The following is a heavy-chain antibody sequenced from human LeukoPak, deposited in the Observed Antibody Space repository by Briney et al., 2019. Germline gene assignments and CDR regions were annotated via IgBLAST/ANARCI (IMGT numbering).Heavy chain of an antibody. CDR3: AAETASSGVVVGAFDI. D-gene: IGHD5-12*01. V-gene: IGHV1-58*02. J-gene: IGHJ3*02. CDR1: GFTFTSSA. Sequence: ASVKVSCKASGFTFTSSAMQWVRQARGQRLEWIGWIAVGSGNTNYAQKFQERVTITRDMSTSTAYMELSSLRSEDTAVYYCAAETASSGVVVGAFDIWGQGTMVTVSS. CDR2: IAVGSGNT.